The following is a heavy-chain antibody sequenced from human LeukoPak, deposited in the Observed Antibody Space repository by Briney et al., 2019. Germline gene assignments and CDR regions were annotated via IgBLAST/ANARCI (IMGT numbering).Heavy chain of an antibody. CDR3: AREPRYSSGWYGSPNGFDP. CDR2: IYTGGSF. CDR1: VDSICIGSEY. Sequence: LSETLSLTCTVSVDSICIGSEYCSWIRQPAGKGLECNGCIYTGGSFNYNPSLKSRVTISVDTSKNQFPLKLSSVTAADTAVYYCAREPRYSSGWYGSPNGFDPWGQGTLVTVSS. V-gene: IGHV4-61*02. D-gene: IGHD6-19*01. J-gene: IGHJ5*02.